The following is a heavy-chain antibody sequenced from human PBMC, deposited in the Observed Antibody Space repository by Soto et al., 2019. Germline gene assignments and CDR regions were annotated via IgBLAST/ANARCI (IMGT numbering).Heavy chain of an antibody. D-gene: IGHD1-20*01. V-gene: IGHV5-51*01. CDR2: IYPGDSDT. Sequence: PGESMKISCKGSGYKFTNYWIGWVRQMPGKGLEWMGFIYPGDSDTKYSPSFQGQVAISVDKSISTAYLQWSSLKASDTGMYFCARGXVYNWSFGKYYYYGMDVWGQGTTVTVSS. CDR3: ARGXVYNWSFGKYYYYGMDV. CDR1: GYKFTNYW. J-gene: IGHJ6*02.